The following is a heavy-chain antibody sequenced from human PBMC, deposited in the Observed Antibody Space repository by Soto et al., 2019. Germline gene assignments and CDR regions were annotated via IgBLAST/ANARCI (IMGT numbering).Heavy chain of an antibody. J-gene: IGHJ6*02. V-gene: IGHV4-4*02. CDR2: TDHGGAT. CDR3: APQTISYTLDV. CDR1: GGSIRGHYW. D-gene: IGHD1-1*01. Sequence: QVQLQESGPGLVKPSGTLSLTCAVSGGSIRGHYWWSWVRQTPEKGLEWIGETDHGGATYYNPSLKSRATISTDESKNQLALKLSSVTAADTTIYYCAPQTISYTLDVWGQGTTVTVSS.